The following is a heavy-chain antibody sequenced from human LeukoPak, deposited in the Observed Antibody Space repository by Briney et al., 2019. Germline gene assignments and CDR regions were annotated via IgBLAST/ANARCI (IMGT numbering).Heavy chain of an antibody. CDR3: AKGSTYYDFWSGYTGAEYFQH. CDR2: ISSSGSTI. D-gene: IGHD3-3*01. J-gene: IGHJ1*01. Sequence: GGSLRLSCAASGFSFSDYYMTWIRQAPGKGLEWVSYISSSGSTIYYADSVKGRFTISRDNSKNTLYLQMNSLRAEDTAVYYCAKGSTYYDFWSGYTGAEYFQHWGQGTLVTVSS. V-gene: IGHV3-11*01. CDR1: GFSFSDYY.